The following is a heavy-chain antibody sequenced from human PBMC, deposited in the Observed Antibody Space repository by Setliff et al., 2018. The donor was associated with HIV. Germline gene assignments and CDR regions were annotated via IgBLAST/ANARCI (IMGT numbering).Heavy chain of an antibody. CDR2: INHSGST. CDR3: ARGYYDILTGYYSSGIWDY. Sequence: SETLSLTCAVYGGSFSGYNWSWIRQPPGKGLEWIGEINHSGSTNYNPSLKTRDTISVDTSKNQFSLKLSSVTAADTAVYFCARGYYDILTGYYSSGIWDYWGQGTRVTV. V-gene: IGHV4-34*01. CDR1: GGSFSGYN. J-gene: IGHJ4*02. D-gene: IGHD3-9*01.